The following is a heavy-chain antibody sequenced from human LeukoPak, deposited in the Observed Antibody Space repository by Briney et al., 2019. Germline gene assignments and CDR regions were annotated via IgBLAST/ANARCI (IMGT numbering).Heavy chain of an antibody. CDR1: GGSISSSSYY. CDR2: IYYSGST. V-gene: IGHV4-39*07. D-gene: IGHD6-13*01. CDR3: ARENIAAAGRAYYYYYMDV. J-gene: IGHJ6*03. Sequence: SETLSLTCTVSGGSISSSSYYWGWIRQPPGKGLEWIGSIYYSGSTYYNPSLKSRVTISVDTSKNQFSLKLSSVTAADTAVYYCARENIAAAGRAYYYYYMDVWGKGTTVTVSS.